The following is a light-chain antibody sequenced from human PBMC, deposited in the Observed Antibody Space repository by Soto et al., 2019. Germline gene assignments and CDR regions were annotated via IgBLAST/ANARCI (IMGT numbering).Light chain of an antibody. CDR3: QQYNNWPLT. Sequence: EIVMTQSPATLSVSPGERATLSCRASQSVSSNLAWYQQKPGETPKLLIYAASTLESGIPPRFSGSGSGTEFTLTISSLQSEDFALYYCQQYNNWPLTFGGGTKVDIK. CDR2: AAS. J-gene: IGKJ4*01. CDR1: QSVSSN. V-gene: IGKV3-15*01.